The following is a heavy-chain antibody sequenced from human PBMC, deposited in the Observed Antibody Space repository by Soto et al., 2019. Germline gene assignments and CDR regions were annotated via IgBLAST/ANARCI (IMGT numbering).Heavy chain of an antibody. CDR2: INAGNGNT. V-gene: IGHV1-3*01. D-gene: IGHD4-17*01. Sequence: ASVKVSCKASGYTFTSYAMHWVRQAPGQRLEWMGWINAGNGNTKYSQKFQGRVTITRDTSASTAYMELSSLRSEDTAVYYCARVEYDYGGKAYYYYYYGMDAWGQAPTVTVSS. CDR1: GYTFTSYA. CDR3: ARVEYDYGGKAYYYYYYGMDA. J-gene: IGHJ6*02.